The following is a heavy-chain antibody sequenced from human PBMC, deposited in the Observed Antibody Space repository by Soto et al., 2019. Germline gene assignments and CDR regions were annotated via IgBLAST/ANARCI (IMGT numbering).Heavy chain of an antibody. Sequence: PSETLSLTCAVYGGSFSGYYWSWIRQPPGKGLEWIGEINHSGSTNYNPSLKSRVTISVDTSKNQFSLKLSSVTAADTAVYYCARGSKRLEPWGQGTLVTVSS. J-gene: IGHJ5*02. CDR2: INHSGST. CDR1: GGSFSGYY. V-gene: IGHV4-34*01. D-gene: IGHD4-17*01. CDR3: ARGSKRLEP.